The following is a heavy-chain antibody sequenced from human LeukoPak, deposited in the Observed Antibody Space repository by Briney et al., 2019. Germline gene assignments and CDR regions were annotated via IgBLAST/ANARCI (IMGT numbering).Heavy chain of an antibody. D-gene: IGHD3-16*01. V-gene: IGHV3-21*01. CDR3: ARDLSLGAPGGFDY. Sequence: GGSLRLSCAASGFTFRSYSMNWVRQTPGKGLEWVSTISSSSTYIYYADSVKGRFTISRDNAENSVYLQMDSLRGDDTAVYYCARDLSLGAPGGFDYWGQGTLVTVSS. CDR1: GFTFRSYS. J-gene: IGHJ4*02. CDR2: ISSSSTYI.